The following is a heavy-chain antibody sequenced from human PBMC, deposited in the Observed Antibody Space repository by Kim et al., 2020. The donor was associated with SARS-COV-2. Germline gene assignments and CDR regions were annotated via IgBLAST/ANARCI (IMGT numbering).Heavy chain of an antibody. CDR2: GSHSYGA. Sequence: SETLSLTCTVSGGSISSNYCYWSRKSQGQGMGRIGDGSHSYGANYNPTLNSRVQITIYTAKNQNYLTLRLVTATAAAMDVCSRARRGTGRLSFNCFDHWG. D-gene: IGHD1-1*01. CDR3: SRARRGTGRLSFNCFDH. V-gene: IGHV4-34*01. J-gene: IGHJ5*02. CDR1: GGSISSNY.